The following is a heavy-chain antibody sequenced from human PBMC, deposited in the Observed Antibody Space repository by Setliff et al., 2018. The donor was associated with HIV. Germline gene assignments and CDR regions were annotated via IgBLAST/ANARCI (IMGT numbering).Heavy chain of an antibody. CDR3: ARGGYSPFDGLDY. CDR1: GGSISSHY. Sequence: SETLSLTCTVSGGSISSHYWGWIRQPPGKGLEWIGYIYYSGSTNYKPSLKSRVTISVDTSKNQFSLKLSSVTAADTAVYYCARGGYSPFDGLDYWGQGTLVTVSS. J-gene: IGHJ4*02. V-gene: IGHV4-59*11. D-gene: IGHD5-18*01. CDR2: IYYSGST.